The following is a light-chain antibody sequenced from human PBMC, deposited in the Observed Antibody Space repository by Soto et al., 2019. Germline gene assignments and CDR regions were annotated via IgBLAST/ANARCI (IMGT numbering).Light chain of an antibody. J-gene: IGLJ2*01. V-gene: IGLV1-40*01. CDR2: GNS. Sequence: QSVLTQPPSVSGAPGQRVTISCTGSSSXXXAGYDVHWYQQLPGTAPKLLIYGNSNRPSGVPDRFSGSKSGTSASLAITGXXAXXXXXXXXXSXDSSLSGWKVFGGGTKLTVL. CDR1: SSXXXAGYD. CDR3: XSXDSSLSGWKV.